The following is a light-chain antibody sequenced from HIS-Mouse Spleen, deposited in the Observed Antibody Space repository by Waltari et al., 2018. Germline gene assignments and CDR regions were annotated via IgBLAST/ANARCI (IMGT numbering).Light chain of an antibody. CDR3: QSADSSGTYSVV. CDR1: ALPKQY. V-gene: IGLV3-25*03. Sequence: SYELTQPPSVSVSPGQTARITCSGDALPKQYAYWYQQKPGQAPVLVIYKDSERPSGIPGRLPWSSSGTTVTLTIIGVQAEDEADYYCQSADSSGTYSVVFGGGTKLTVL. CDR2: KDS. J-gene: IGLJ2*01.